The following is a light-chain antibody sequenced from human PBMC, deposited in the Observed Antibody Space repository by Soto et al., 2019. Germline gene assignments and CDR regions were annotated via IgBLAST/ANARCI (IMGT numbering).Light chain of an antibody. Sequence: EIVITQSPATLSVSPGDSATLSCRASQSVTSNLAWYQHKPGQAPRLLIYSSSTRAAGIPARFGGSGSGTEFTFSTSSLQSEDFAVYYCQQYNNWPRTFGQGTKVDIK. CDR2: SSS. CDR1: QSVTSN. J-gene: IGKJ1*01. V-gene: IGKV3-15*01. CDR3: QQYNNWPRT.